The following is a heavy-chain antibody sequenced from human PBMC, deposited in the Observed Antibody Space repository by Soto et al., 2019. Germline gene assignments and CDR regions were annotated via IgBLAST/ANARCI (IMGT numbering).Heavy chain of an antibody. Sequence: QVQLQESGPGLVKPSQTLSLTCTVSGGSISSGTYYWTWVRQRPGEGLEWIGFISHSGRTYYNPSLKSRAAISVDTYENQFSLRLSSVTAADTAVYFCARDSDYCTGGSCYGNFDFWGQGTLVTVSS. CDR2: ISHSGRT. CDR1: GGSISSGTYY. J-gene: IGHJ4*02. D-gene: IGHD2-15*01. V-gene: IGHV4-31*03. CDR3: ARDSDYCTGGSCYGNFDF.